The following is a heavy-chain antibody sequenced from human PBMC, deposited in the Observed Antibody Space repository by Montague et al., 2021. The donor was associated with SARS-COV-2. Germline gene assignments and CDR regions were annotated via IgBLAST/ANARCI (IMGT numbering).Heavy chain of an antibody. CDR1: GGSFSGYY. D-gene: IGHD3-22*01. J-gene: IGHJ4*02. V-gene: IGHV4-34*01. Sequence: SETLSLTCAVYGGSFSGYYWSWIRQPPGKGLEWIGEINHSGSTNYNPSLKSRVTISVDTSKNQFSLKLGSVTAADTALYHCARGGVKLSMVVVVCTCASYYFEDWGQGTPVTVSS. CDR3: ARGGVKLSMVVVVCTCASYYFED. CDR2: INHSGST.